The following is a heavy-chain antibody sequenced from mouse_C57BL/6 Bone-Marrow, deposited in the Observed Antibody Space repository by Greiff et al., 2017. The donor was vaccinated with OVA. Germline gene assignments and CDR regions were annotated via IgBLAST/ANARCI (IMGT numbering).Heavy chain of an antibody. J-gene: IGHJ3*01. D-gene: IGHD1-1*01. Sequence: VQLQQPGAELVRPGTSVKLSCKASGYTFTSYWMHWVKQRPGQGLEWIGVIDPSDSYTNYNQKFKGKATLTVDTSSSTAYMQLSSLTSEDSAVYYCARRGYGSSAWFAYWGQGTLVTVSA. CDR3: ARRGYGSSAWFAY. V-gene: IGHV1-59*01. CDR2: IDPSDSYT. CDR1: GYTFTSYW.